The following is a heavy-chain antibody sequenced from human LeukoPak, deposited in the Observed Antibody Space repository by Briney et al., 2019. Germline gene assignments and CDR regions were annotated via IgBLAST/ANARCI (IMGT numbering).Heavy chain of an antibody. CDR2: ISYDGTNK. D-gene: IGHD3-10*02. Sequence: GRSLRLSCAASGFTFSSYAMHWVRQAPGKGLEWVALISYDGTNKYYADSVKGRFTISRDNSKNTLYLQMNSLRAEDTTVYYCARDVPYYYYGMDVWGLGTTVTISS. J-gene: IGHJ6*02. CDR1: GFTFSSYA. V-gene: IGHV3-30*04. CDR3: ARDVPYYYYGMDV.